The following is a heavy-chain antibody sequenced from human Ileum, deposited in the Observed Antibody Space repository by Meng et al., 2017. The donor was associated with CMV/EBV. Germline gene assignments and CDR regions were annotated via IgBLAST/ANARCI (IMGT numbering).Heavy chain of an antibody. D-gene: IGHD4-17*01. J-gene: IGHJ4*02. CDR2: FYYSGTT. V-gene: IGHV4-39*01. CDR3: ARRPYGINYFDF. Sequence: SCCSISRSTSSWGLGWIRQPPGKGVQWIATFYYSGTTFCNPSLKSRVTISVDTANNQFSLNLNSVTAADTAVYYCARRPYGINYFDFWGLGTLVTVSS. CDR1: CCSISRSTSS.